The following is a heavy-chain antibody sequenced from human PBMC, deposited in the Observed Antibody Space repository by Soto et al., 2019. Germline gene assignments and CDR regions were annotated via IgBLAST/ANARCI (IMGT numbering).Heavy chain of an antibody. CDR1: GSIFRGYG. CDR3: ARDGIGRTTFRGYLDY. Sequence: QVQLVESGGGVVQPGRSLRLSCAASGSIFRGYGMHWVRQAPGKGLEWVAVIRYDGSNINYADSVMGRFTISRDNSKNTQYLEMNGLRAEDTAVYYCARDGIGRTTFRGYLDYWGQGNLVTVSS. J-gene: IGHJ4*02. CDR2: IRYDGSNI. V-gene: IGHV3-33*01. D-gene: IGHD1-26*01.